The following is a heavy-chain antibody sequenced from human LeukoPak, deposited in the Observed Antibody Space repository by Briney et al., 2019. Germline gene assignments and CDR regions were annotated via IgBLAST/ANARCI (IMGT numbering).Heavy chain of an antibody. CDR3: ARVGHPSGSDGTVDY. CDR1: GGSVSSGSYY. V-gene: IGHV4-61*01. D-gene: IGHD1-26*01. J-gene: IGHJ4*02. Sequence: PSETLSLTCTVSGGSVSSGSYYWSWIRQPPGKGLEWIGYIYYSGSTNYNPSLKSRVTISVDTSKNQFSLKLSSVTAADTAVYYCARVGHPSGSDGTVDYWGQGTLVTVSS. CDR2: IYYSGST.